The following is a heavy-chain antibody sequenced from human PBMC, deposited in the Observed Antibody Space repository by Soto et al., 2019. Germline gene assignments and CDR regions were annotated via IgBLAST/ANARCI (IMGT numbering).Heavy chain of an antibody. D-gene: IGHD3-3*01. J-gene: IGHJ6*02. CDR2: IKSKTDGGTT. Sequence: EVQLVESGGGLVKPGGSRRLSCAASGFTFSNAWMNWVRQAPGKGLEWVGRIKSKTDGGTTDYAAPVKGRFTISREDSKNTLYLQMNSLKTEDTAVYYCTTDHVRRRMDVWGQGTTVTVSS. CDR3: TTDHVRRRMDV. CDR1: GFTFSNAW. V-gene: IGHV3-15*07.